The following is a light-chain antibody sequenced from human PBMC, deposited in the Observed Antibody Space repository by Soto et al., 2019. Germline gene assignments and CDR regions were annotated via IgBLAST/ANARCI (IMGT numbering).Light chain of an antibody. V-gene: IGKV1-9*01. CDR2: AAS. Sequence: DIQLTQSPSFLSASVGDRVTITCRASQGISSYLAWYQQKPGKATKLLIYAASTLQSGVPSRFSGSGSGTEFTLTVSSRQPGDFASYNCQKLNSYPWTFRQGTKVQIK. CDR1: QGISSY. CDR3: QKLNSYPWT. J-gene: IGKJ1*01.